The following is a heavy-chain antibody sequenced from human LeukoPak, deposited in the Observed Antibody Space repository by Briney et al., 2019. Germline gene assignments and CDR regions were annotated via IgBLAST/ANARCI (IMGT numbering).Heavy chain of an antibody. V-gene: IGHV4-34*01. CDR2: INHSGST. CDR1: GGSFSGYY. D-gene: IGHD6-6*01. Sequence: SETLSLTCAVYGGSFSGYYWSWIRQPPGRGLEWIGEINHSGSTNYNPSLKSRVTISVDTSKNQFSLKLSSVTAADTAVYYCAGGIAARTRRPDYWGQGTLVTVSS. J-gene: IGHJ4*02. CDR3: AGGIAARTRRPDY.